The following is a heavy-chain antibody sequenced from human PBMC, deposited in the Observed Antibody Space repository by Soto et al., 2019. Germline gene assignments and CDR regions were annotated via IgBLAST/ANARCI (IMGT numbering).Heavy chain of an antibody. J-gene: IGHJ4*02. CDR2: TSGDGNTK. V-gene: IGHV3-30-3*01. D-gene: IGHD1-1*01. CDR3: AREVVTTQWYFDN. Sequence: GGSLRLSCVTSGFTFKSYSMHWLRQAPGKGLEWVAVTSGDGNTKIYADSVKGRFTISGDNSQNMLYLHMNSLRTEDTAVYYCAREVVTTQWYFDNWGQGILVTVSS. CDR1: GFTFKSYS.